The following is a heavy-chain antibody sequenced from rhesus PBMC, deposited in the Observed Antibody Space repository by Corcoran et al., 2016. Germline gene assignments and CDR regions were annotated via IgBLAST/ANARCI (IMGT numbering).Heavy chain of an antibody. Sequence: QVQLQESGPGVVKPSETLSLTCAVSGGTISSGYYYWRWIRHHPGKGLEWIGGSYSNSESTNYNPSLKSRFTISKDTSKNQFSLKLSSVTATDTAVYYCARSDTVTSNWHFDLWGPGTPITISS. CDR2: SYSNSEST. V-gene: IGHV4S12*01. CDR1: GGTISSGYYY. D-gene: IGHD4-23*01. J-gene: IGHJ2*01. CDR3: ARSDTVTSNWHFDL.